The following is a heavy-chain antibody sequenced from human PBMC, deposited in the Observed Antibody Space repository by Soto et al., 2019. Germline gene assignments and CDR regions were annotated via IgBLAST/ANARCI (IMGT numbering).Heavy chain of an antibody. Sequence: ASVKVSCKASGYTFNGYGVSWVRQAPGQGLEWMGWISVYNGNTNYAQKVQGRVTMTTDTSTNTAYMELRSLRSDDTAVYYCARLQVRKVAAAGLIDYWGQGTLVTVSS. CDR3: ARLQVRKVAAAGLIDY. V-gene: IGHV1-18*01. J-gene: IGHJ4*02. CDR2: ISVYNGNT. CDR1: GYTFNGYG. D-gene: IGHD6-13*01.